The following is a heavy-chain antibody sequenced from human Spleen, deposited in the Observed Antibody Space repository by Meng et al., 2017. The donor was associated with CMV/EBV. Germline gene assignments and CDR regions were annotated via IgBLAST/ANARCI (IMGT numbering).Heavy chain of an antibody. CDR2: IIPILGIA. CDR1: GGTFSSYT. Sequence: ASGGTFSSYTISWVRQAPGQGLEWMGRIIPILGIANYAQKFQGRVTITADKSTSTAYMELSSLRSEDMAVYYCARAEGLEAAPWFDPWGQGTLVTVSS. V-gene: IGHV1-69*02. J-gene: IGHJ5*02. D-gene: IGHD6-6*01. CDR3: ARAEGLEAAPWFDP.